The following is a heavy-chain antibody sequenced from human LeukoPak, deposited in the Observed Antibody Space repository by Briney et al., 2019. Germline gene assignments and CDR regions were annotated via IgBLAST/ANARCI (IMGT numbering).Heavy chain of an antibody. V-gene: IGHV3-74*01. CDR2: INSDGSST. J-gene: IGHJ4*02. D-gene: IGHD4-17*01. CDR1: GFTFSSYW. Sequence: GGSLRLSCVASGFTFSSYWMHWVRQAPGKGLVWVSRINSDGSSTSYADSVKGRFTISRGNAKNTLYLQMNSLRAEDTAVYYCARVPTDYGDYSFDYWGQGTLVTVSS. CDR3: ARVPTDYGDYSFDY.